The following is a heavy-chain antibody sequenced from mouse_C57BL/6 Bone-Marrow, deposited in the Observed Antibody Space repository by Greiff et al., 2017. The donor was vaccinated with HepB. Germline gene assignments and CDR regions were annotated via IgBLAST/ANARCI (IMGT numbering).Heavy chain of an antibody. V-gene: IGHV14-2*01. J-gene: IGHJ3*01. CDR3: ASTAYGSGAY. Sequence: EVQLQQSGAELVKPGASVKLSCTASGFNIKDYYMHWVKQRTEQGLEWIGMIDPEDGETKYASKFQGKATITAYTSSNTAYLQLSSLTSEDTAVYYCASTAYGSGAYWGQGTLVTVSA. CDR2: IDPEDGET. D-gene: IGHD1-1*01. CDR1: GFNIKDYY.